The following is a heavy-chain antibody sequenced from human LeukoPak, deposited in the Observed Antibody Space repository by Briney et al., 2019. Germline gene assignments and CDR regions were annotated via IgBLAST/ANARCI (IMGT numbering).Heavy chain of an antibody. D-gene: IGHD6-19*01. CDR2: INPTSGST. J-gene: IGHJ4*02. CDR3: ARDGGNSSGYYRGLY. Sequence: ASVNVSCKASGCTFTSYFLHWVRQAPGQGLEGLGIINPTSGSTTYAQKFLGRVTVTRDRSTSTVYMELTSMRSEDTAVYYCARDGGNSSGYYRGLYWGQGTLVTVSS. V-gene: IGHV1-46*01. CDR1: GCTFTSYF.